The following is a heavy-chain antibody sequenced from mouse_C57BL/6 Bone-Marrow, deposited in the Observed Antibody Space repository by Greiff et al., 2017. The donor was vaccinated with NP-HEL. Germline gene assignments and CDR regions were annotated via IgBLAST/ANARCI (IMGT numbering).Heavy chain of an antibody. D-gene: IGHD2-5*01. CDR3: ARTSYYSNYDWYFDV. CDR1: GFSLTSYA. J-gene: IGHJ1*03. CDR2: IWTGGGT. Sequence: VKLQESGPGLVAPSQSLSITCTVSGFSLTSYAISWVRQPPGKGLEWLGVIWTGGGTNYNSALKSRLSISKDNSKSQVFLKMNSLQTDDTARYYCARTSYYSNYDWYFDVWGTGTTVTVSS. V-gene: IGHV2-9-1*01.